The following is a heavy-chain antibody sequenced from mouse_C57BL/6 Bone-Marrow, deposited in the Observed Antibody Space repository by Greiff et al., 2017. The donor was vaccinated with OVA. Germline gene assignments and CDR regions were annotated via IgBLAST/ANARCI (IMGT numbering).Heavy chain of an antibody. CDR3: ERCYYSNSFYAIDY. CDR2: IYPGGGYT. Sequence: VQLQQSGAELVRPGTSVKMSCKASGFTFTNYWMGWAKQRPGNGLEWIGHIYPGGGYTNYNEKLTGQGTLPADKSSSTAYMQIISLTSEDSAIYYYERCYYSNSFYAIDYWGQGTPVTVSA. V-gene: IGHV1-63*01. D-gene: IGHD2-5*01. CDR1: GFTFTNYW. J-gene: IGHJ4*01.